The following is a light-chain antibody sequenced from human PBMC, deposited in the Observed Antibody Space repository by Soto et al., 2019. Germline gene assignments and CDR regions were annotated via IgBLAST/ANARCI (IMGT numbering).Light chain of an antibody. CDR2: AAS. CDR1: QSISAY. CDR3: QQSYSRHPLT. Sequence: DIQMTQSPSSLSASVGDRVTITCRASQSISAYLNWYQQKPGKAPKLLISAASTLESGVPSRFSGSGSGTDFTLTISSIQPEDFATYYCQQSYSRHPLTFGGGTKVEIK. V-gene: IGKV1-39*01. J-gene: IGKJ4*01.